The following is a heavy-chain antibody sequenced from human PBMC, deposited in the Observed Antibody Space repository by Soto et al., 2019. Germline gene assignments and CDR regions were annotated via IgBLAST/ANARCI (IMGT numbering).Heavy chain of an antibody. J-gene: IGHJ3*02. CDR1: GFTFSSYA. CDR2: ISGSGGST. V-gene: IGHV3-23*01. CDR3: AKGPREVYSGYDYGRDVFAI. Sequence: GGSLRLSCAASGFTFSSYAMSWVRHAPGKGLEWVSAISGSGGSTYYADSVKGRFTISRDNSKNTLYLQMNSLRAEDTAVYYCAKGPREVYSGYDYGRDVFAICGQGSLVP. D-gene: IGHD5-12*01.